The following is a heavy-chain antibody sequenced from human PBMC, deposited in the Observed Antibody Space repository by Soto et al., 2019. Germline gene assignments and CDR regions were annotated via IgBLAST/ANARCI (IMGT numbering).Heavy chain of an antibody. Sequence: GGSLRLSCAASGFTFSSYAMHWVRQAPGKGLEYVSAISSNGGSTYYANSVKGRFTISRDNSKNTLYLQMGSLRAEDMAVYYCAREDLTGTIDYWGQGTLVTVSS. J-gene: IGHJ4*02. CDR3: AREDLTGTIDY. D-gene: IGHD1-7*01. V-gene: IGHV3-64*01. CDR1: GFTFSSYA. CDR2: ISSNGGST.